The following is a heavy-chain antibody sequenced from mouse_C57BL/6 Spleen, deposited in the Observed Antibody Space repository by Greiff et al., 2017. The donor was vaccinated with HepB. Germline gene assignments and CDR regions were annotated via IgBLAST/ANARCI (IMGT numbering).Heavy chain of an antibody. CDR1: GYSFTDYN. Sequence: VQLKESGPELVKPGASVKISCKASGYSFTDYNMNWVKQSNGKSLEWIGVINPNYGTTSYNQKFKGKATLTVDQSSSAAYMQLNSLTYEDSAVYYFARRVETTVVAHWYFDVWGTGTTVTVSS. V-gene: IGHV1-39*01. J-gene: IGHJ1*03. CDR3: ARRVETTVVAHWYFDV. CDR2: INPNYGTT. D-gene: IGHD1-1*01.